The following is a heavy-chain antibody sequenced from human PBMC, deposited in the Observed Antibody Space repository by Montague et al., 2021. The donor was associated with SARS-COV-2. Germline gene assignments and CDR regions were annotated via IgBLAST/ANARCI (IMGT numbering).Heavy chain of an antibody. CDR3: ARGEAGIIMIVVAVPGWFDP. V-gene: IGHV4-34*01. D-gene: IGHD3-22*01. CDR2: INHSGST. J-gene: IGHJ5*02. CDR1: GGSFSGYY. Sequence: SETLSLTCAVYGGSFSGYYWSWIRQPPGKGLEWNGEINHSGSTNYNPSLKSRVTISVDTSKNQFSLKLSSVTAADTAVYYCARGEAGIIMIVVAVPGWFDPWGQGTLVTVSS.